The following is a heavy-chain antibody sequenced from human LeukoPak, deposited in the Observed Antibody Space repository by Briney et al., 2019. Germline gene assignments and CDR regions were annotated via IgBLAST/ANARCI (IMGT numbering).Heavy chain of an antibody. CDR3: AKGVGYYYDSHWFDP. CDR1: GFTFSSYA. Sequence: GGSLRLSCAASGFTFSSYAMSWVRQAPGKGLEWVSAISGSGGSTYYADSVKGRFTISRDNSKNTLYLQMNSLRAEDTAVYYCAKGVGYYYDSHWFDPWGQGTLVTVSS. J-gene: IGHJ5*02. V-gene: IGHV3-23*01. CDR2: ISGSGGST. D-gene: IGHD3-22*01.